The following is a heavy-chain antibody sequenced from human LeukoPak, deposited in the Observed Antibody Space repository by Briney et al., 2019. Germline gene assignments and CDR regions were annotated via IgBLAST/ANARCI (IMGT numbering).Heavy chain of an antibody. Sequence: GRSLRLSCAASGFTFSSYGMHWVRQAPGKGLEWVAVIWYDGSNKYYADSVKSRFTISRDNSKNTLYLQMNSLRAEDTAVYYCAKEIAAAANWFDPWGQGTLVTVSS. D-gene: IGHD6-13*01. CDR2: IWYDGSNK. V-gene: IGHV3-33*06. J-gene: IGHJ5*02. CDR3: AKEIAAAANWFDP. CDR1: GFTFSSYG.